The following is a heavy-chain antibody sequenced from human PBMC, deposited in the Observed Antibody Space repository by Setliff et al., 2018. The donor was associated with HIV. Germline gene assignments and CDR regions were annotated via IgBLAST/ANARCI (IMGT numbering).Heavy chain of an antibody. CDR1: GFIFNGYG. J-gene: IGHJ6*03. CDR2: ISYDGINK. Sequence: GGSLRLSCAVSGFIFNGYGMHWVRQAPGKGLGWVAVISYDGINKYYADSVKGRFTISRDNSKNTLYLQMNSLRAEDTAVYYCAKDPEYSSSYYFFYMDVWGKGTTVTVSS. CDR3: AKDPEYSSSYYFFYMDV. V-gene: IGHV3-30*18. D-gene: IGHD6-6*01.